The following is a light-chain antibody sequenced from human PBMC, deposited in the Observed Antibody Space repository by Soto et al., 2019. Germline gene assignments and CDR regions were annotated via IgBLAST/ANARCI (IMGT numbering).Light chain of an antibody. CDR2: GAS. CDR3: QQYGSSPLT. Sequence: DIVLTQSPGTLYLSQGERATLSCRASQSVSSSYLAWYQQKPGQAPRLLIYGASSRATGIPDRFSGSGSGTDFTLTISRLEPEDFAVYYCQQYGSSPLTFGGGTKVDI. CDR1: QSVSSSY. J-gene: IGKJ4*01. V-gene: IGKV3-20*01.